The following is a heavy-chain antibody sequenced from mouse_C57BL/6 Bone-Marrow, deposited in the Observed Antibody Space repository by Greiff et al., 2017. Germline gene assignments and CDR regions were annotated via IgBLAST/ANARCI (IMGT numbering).Heavy chain of an antibody. J-gene: IGHJ4*01. V-gene: IGHV5-6*01. D-gene: IGHD2-4*01. CDR3: ARPSIYYDYEDYAMDY. CDR1: GFTFSSYG. Sequence: EVKVVESGGDLVKPGGSLKLSCAASGFTFSSYGMSWVRQTPDKRLEWVATISSGGSYTYYPDSVKGRFTISRDNAKNTLYLQMSSLKSEDTAMYYCARPSIYYDYEDYAMDYWGQGTSVTVSS. CDR2: ISSGGSYT.